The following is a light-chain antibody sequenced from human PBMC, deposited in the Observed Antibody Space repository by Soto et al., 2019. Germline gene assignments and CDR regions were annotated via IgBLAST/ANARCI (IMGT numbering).Light chain of an antibody. Sequence: EIVMTQSPATLSVSPGERATLSCRASQSVSSNLAWYQQKPGQAPRLLIYGASIRATGIPARFSGSGSGTEFTLTISSLQSEDFAVYYCQQYNNWPALTFCGGTKVEIK. J-gene: IGKJ4*01. CDR1: QSVSSN. CDR3: QQYNNWPALT. CDR2: GAS. V-gene: IGKV3D-15*01.